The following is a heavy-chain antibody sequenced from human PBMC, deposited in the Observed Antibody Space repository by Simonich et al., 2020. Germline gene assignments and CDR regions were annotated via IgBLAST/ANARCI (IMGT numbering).Heavy chain of an antibody. D-gene: IGHD2-2*01. CDR2: INPNRGAT. CDR1: GYTFTGYY. J-gene: IGHJ3*02. Sequence: QVQLVQSGAEVKKPGASVKVSCKAAGYTFTGYYMHWVRQAPGQGLEWKEWINPNRGATNYAQKFQGRVTMTRDTSISTAYMELSRLRSDDTAVYYCARDPVVPAAIRNAFDIWGQGTMVTVSS. CDR3: ARDPVVPAAIRNAFDI. V-gene: IGHV1-2*02.